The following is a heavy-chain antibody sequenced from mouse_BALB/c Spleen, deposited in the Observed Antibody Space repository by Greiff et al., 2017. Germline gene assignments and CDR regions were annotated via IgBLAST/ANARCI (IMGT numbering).Heavy chain of an antibody. CDR2: ISYSGST. D-gene: IGHD1-1*01. CDR1: GYSITSDYA. Sequence: DVQLQESGPGLVKPSQSLSLTCTVTGYSITSDYAWNWIRQFPGNKLEWMGYISYSGSTSYNPSLKSRISITRDTSKNQFFLQLNSVTTEDTATYYCARWGYGSSLGYWGQGTTLTVSS. CDR3: ARWGYGSSLGY. J-gene: IGHJ2*01. V-gene: IGHV3-2*02.